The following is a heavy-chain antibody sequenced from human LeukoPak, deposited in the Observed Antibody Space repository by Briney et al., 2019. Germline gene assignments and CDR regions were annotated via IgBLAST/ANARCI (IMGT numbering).Heavy chain of an antibody. J-gene: IGHJ6*03. CDR3: ARCYYGSGSYSYYYYYYYMDV. Sequence: GGSLRLSCAASGFTFDDYGMSWVRQAPGQGLEWVSGINWNGGSKGYADSVKGRFTISRDNAKNSLYLQMNSLRAEDTELYYCARCYYGSGSYSYYYYYYYMDVWGKGTAVTVSS. V-gene: IGHV3-20*04. D-gene: IGHD3-10*01. CDR1: GFTFDDYG. CDR2: INWNGGSK.